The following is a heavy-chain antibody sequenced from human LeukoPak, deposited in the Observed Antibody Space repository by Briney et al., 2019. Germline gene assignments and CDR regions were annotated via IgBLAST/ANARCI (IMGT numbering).Heavy chain of an antibody. D-gene: IGHD3-3*01. Sequence: SETLSLTCAVYGGSFSGYYRSWIRQPPGKGLEWIGEINHSGSTNYNPSLKSRVTISVDTSKNQFSLKLSSVTAADTAVYYCAVELRREGFDPWGQGTLVTVSS. CDR2: INHSGST. CDR3: AVELRREGFDP. CDR1: GGSFSGYY. V-gene: IGHV4-34*01. J-gene: IGHJ5*02.